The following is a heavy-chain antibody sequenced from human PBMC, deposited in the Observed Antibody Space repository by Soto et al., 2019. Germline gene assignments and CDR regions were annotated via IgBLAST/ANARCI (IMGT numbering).Heavy chain of an antibody. J-gene: IGHJ4*02. D-gene: IGHD3-22*01. Sequence: ASVKVSCKASGYTFTSYGISWVRQAPGQGLEWMGWISAYNGSTNYAQKLQGRATMTTDTSTSTAYMELRSLRSDDTAVYYCARDRAYYDSSGSRAFFDYWGQGTLVTVSS. V-gene: IGHV1-18*04. CDR1: GYTFTSYG. CDR2: ISAYNGST. CDR3: ARDRAYYDSSGSRAFFDY.